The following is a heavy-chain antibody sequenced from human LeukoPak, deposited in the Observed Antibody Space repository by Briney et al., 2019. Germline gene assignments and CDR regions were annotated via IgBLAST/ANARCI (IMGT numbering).Heavy chain of an antibody. CDR3: AKWLTYDSSGYNHDY. CDR1: GFTFSSYG. J-gene: IGHJ4*02. V-gene: IGHV3-30*18. Sequence: GKSLRLSCAASGFTFSSYGMHWVRQAPGKGLEWVALISYDGSNKYYADSVKGRFTISRDNSKNTLYLQMNSLRAEDTAVYYCAKWLTYDSSGYNHDYWGQGTLVTVSS. D-gene: IGHD3-22*01. CDR2: ISYDGSNK.